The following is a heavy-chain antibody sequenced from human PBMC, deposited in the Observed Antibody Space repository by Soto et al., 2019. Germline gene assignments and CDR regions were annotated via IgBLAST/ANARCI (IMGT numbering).Heavy chain of an antibody. J-gene: IGHJ4*02. Sequence: PSETLSLTCTVSGGSISSYYWSWIRQPPGKGLEWIGYMYYSGRTNYNPSLKSRVTISVDTSKSQFSLKLSSVTAVDAAVYYCARDGYSSYFDYWGQGTLVTVSS. D-gene: IGHD6-13*01. V-gene: IGHV4-59*01. CDR3: ARDGYSSYFDY. CDR2: MYYSGRT. CDR1: GGSISSYY.